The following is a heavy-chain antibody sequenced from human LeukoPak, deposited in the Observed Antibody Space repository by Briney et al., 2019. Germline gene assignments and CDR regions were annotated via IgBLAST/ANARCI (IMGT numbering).Heavy chain of an antibody. V-gene: IGHV4-34*01. D-gene: IGHD2-15*01. Sequence: SGALSRTCAVYGGSFSGYYWSWVRQPPGKGLECIGEIYHSGSTNYNPSLKSRVTVSVDTSKNQFSLKLTSVTAADTAVYYCARDDCSGGSCYFDLWGRGTLVTVSS. CDR2: IYHSGST. CDR3: ARDDCSGGSCYFDL. J-gene: IGHJ2*01. CDR1: GGSFSGYY.